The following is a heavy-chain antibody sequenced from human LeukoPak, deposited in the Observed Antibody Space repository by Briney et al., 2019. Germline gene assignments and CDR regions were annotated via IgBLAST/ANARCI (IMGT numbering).Heavy chain of an antibody. V-gene: IGHV3-23*01. J-gene: IGHJ4*02. CDR3: AILRISDIVVVPAAPKTDY. D-gene: IGHD2-2*01. CDR2: ISGSGGST. Sequence: GGSLRLSCAASGFTFSSYAMSWVRQAPGKGLEWVSAISGSGGSTYYADSVKGRFTISRDNSKNTLYLQMNSLGAEDTAVYYCAILRISDIVVVPAAPKTDYWGQGTLVTVSS. CDR1: GFTFSSYA.